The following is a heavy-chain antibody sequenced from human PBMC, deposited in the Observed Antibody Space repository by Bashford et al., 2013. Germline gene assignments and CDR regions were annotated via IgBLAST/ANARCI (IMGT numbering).Heavy chain of an antibody. CDR3: ARGGGWYHLDY. V-gene: IGHV3-53*01. CDR2: IYSGGST. CDR1: GFTVSNDY. Sequence: GSLRLSCAASGFTVSNDYMTWVRQAPGKGLEWVSLIYSGGSTYYADSVKGRFTISRDNSKNTLYLQMNRLRAEDTAVYYCARGGGWYHLDYWGQGTLVTVSS. D-gene: IGHD6-19*01. J-gene: IGHJ4*02.